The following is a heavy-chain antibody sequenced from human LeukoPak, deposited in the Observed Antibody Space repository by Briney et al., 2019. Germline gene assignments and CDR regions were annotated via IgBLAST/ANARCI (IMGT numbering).Heavy chain of an antibody. CDR3: ARDLKRGYSSGRYSWGTGSSNDY. CDR2: ISAYNGNT. V-gene: IGHV1-18*01. J-gene: IGHJ4*02. CDR1: GGTFISYA. Sequence: ASVKVSCKASGGTFISYAISWVRQAPGQGLEWMGWISAYNGNTNYAQNLQGRVTMTTDTSTSTAYMELRSLRSDDTAVYYCARDLKRGYSSGRYSWGTGSSNDYWGQGTLVTVSS. D-gene: IGHD6-19*01.